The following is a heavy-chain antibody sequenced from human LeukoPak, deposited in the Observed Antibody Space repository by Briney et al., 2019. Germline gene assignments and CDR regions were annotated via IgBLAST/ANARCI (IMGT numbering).Heavy chain of an antibody. CDR2: ISSSGSTI. Sequence: PGGSLRPSCAASGFTFSDYYMSWIRQAPGKGLEWVSYISSSGSTIYYADSVKGRFTISRDNAKNSLYLQMNSLRAEDTAVYYCARASQPHDAFDIWGQGTMVTVSS. CDR1: GFTFSDYY. D-gene: IGHD2-2*01. J-gene: IGHJ3*02. V-gene: IGHV3-11*01. CDR3: ARASQPHDAFDI.